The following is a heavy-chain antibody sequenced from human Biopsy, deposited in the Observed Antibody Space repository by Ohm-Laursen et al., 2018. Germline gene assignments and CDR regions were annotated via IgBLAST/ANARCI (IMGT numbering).Heavy chain of an antibody. J-gene: IGHJ5*02. CDR2: ISANGATS. Sequence: ETLSLTCAASGFTYTTFAMSWVRQAPGKGPEWVSTISANGATSYYADSVKGQFTISRDNSKNTLYLQMNSVRADDTAIYYCAKGGSITIFGVVINNCFDPWGQGTRVTVSS. V-gene: IGHV3-23*01. CDR1: GFTYTTFA. D-gene: IGHD3-3*01. CDR3: AKGGSITIFGVVINNCFDP.